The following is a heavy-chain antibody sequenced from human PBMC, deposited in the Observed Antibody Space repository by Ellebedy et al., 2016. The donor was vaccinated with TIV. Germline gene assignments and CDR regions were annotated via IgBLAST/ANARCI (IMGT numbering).Heavy chain of an antibody. J-gene: IGHJ4*02. Sequence: GESLKISCAASGFTFSLNWMYWVRQAPGKGLEWVANIKEDGSAEYYVDSVKGRFTISRDNAKNSLYLQMNSLRAEDTAVYYCVRHLHWSYFDWGQGTLVTVSS. CDR2: IKEDGSAE. V-gene: IGHV3-7*03. D-gene: IGHD1-26*01. CDR3: VRHLHWSYFD. CDR1: GFTFSLNW.